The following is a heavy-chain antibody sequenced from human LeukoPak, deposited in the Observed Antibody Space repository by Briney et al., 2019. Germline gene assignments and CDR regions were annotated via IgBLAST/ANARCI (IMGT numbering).Heavy chain of an antibody. CDR2: INHSGST. V-gene: IGHV4-34*01. Sequence: PSETLSLTCAVYGGSFSGYYWSWIRQPPGKGLEWIGEINHSGSTNYNPSLKSRVTISVDTSKNQFSLKLSSVTAADTAVYYCARQSGYSGYDVVEGFDYWGQGTLVTVSS. J-gene: IGHJ4*02. D-gene: IGHD5-12*01. CDR1: GGSFSGYY. CDR3: ARQSGYSGYDVVEGFDY.